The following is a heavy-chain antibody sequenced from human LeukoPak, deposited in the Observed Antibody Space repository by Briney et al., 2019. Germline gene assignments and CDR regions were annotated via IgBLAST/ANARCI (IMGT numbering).Heavy chain of an antibody. CDR2: IIPIFGSP. D-gene: IGHD5-12*01. CDR3: ARGGGYSGYDYFDS. CDR1: GGTFSTYA. V-gene: IGHV1-69*01. Sequence: SVKVSCKVSGGTFSTYAINWVGQAPGQGLEWMGGIIPIFGSPNYVQKFQGRIPITADESTTTAYMELRSLRSDDTAVYYCARGGGYSGYDYFDSWGQGTLVTVSS. J-gene: IGHJ4*02.